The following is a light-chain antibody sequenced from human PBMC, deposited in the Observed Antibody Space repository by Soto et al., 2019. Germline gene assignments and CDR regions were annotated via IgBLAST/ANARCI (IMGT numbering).Light chain of an antibody. CDR1: RSDVGGYNY. CDR3: SSYTCSSTYVV. J-gene: IGLJ2*01. Sequence: QSALTQPASVYGSPGQSITISCPGTRSDVGGYNYVSWYQQHPGKAPKLMIYDVNNRPSGVSNRFSGSKSGNTASLTISGLQAEDEADYYCSSYTCSSTYVVFGGGTKVTVL. CDR2: DVN. V-gene: IGLV2-14*01.